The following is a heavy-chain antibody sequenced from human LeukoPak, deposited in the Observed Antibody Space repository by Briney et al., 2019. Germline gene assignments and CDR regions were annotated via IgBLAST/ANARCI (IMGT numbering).Heavy chain of an antibody. D-gene: IGHD3-10*01. CDR3: AKDVAMVRGVTFDY. V-gene: IGHV3-53*01. J-gene: IGHJ4*02. Sequence: GGSLRLSCAASGFTVSSNYMSWVRQAPGKGLEWVSVIYSGGNTYYADSVKGRFTISRDNSKNTLYLQMNNLRAEDTAVYYCAKDVAMVRGVTFDYWGQGTLVTVSS. CDR2: IYSGGNT. CDR1: GFTVSSNY.